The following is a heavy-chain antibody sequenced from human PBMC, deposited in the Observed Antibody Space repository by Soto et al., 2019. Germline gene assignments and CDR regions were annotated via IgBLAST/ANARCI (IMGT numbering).Heavy chain of an antibody. Sequence: SETLSLTCTVSGGSISSYYWSWIRQPPGKGLEWIGYIYYSGSTNYNPSLKSRVTISVDTSKNQFSLKLSSVTAADTAVYYCARSAKGGYLDYWGQETLVTVSS. CDR2: IYYSGST. V-gene: IGHV4-59*01. J-gene: IGHJ4*02. D-gene: IGHD5-12*01. CDR1: GGSISSYY. CDR3: ARSAKGGYLDY.